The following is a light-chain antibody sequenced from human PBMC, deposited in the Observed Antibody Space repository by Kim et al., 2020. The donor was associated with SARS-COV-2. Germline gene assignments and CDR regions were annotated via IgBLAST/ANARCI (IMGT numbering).Light chain of an antibody. CDR1: SMDVGGYNY. V-gene: IGLV2-11*01. CDR3: CSYAGSYV. CDR2: DVS. Sequence: SPGKSVTISCTGTSMDVGGYNYVSWYQQHPRKAPKLMIYDVSKRPSGVPDRFSGSKSGNTASLTISGLQAEDEADYYCCSYAGSYVFGTGTKVTVL. J-gene: IGLJ1*01.